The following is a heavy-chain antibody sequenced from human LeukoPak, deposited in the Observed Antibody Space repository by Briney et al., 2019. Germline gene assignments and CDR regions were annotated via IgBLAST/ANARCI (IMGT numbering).Heavy chain of an antibody. CDR3: AKGYSSSGSNDAFDI. J-gene: IGHJ3*02. Sequence: GGSLRLSCAASGFTFSSYAMSWVRKAPGKGLEWVSAISGSGGSTYYADSVKGRFTISRDNSKNSLYLQMNSLRAEDTALYYCAKGYSSSGSNDAFDIWGQETMVTVSS. CDR1: GFTFSSYA. CDR2: ISGSGGST. V-gene: IGHV3-23*01. D-gene: IGHD6-13*01.